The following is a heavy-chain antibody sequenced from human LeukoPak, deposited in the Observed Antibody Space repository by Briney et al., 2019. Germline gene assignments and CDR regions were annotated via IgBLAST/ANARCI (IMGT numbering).Heavy chain of an antibody. V-gene: IGHV1-18*01. CDR1: GYTFTSYG. Sequence: ASVKVSCKASGYTFTSYGISSVRHAPRQGLEWMGWISAYNGNTNYAQKLQGTVTMTTDTSTSTAYMELRSLRSDDTAVYYCARDRSDSSSGWSRAFDIWGQGTIVTVSS. J-gene: IGHJ3*02. CDR2: ISAYNGNT. D-gene: IGHD6-19*01. CDR3: ARDRSDSSSGWSRAFDI.